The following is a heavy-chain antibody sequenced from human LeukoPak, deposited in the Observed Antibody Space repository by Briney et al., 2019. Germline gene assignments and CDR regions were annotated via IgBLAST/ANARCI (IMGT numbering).Heavy chain of an antibody. D-gene: IGHD4-17*01. CDR1: GYTFTGYY. J-gene: IGHJ4*02. V-gene: IGHV1-2*02. CDR3: ARDRRGAYGDYATSY. CDR2: INPNSGAT. Sequence: GASVKVSCQASGYTFTGYYMHWVRQAPGQGLEWVGWINPNSGATNYAQKFQGRVTMTRDTSISTAYMELSRLRSDDTAVYYCARDRRGAYGDYATSYWGQGTLVTVSS.